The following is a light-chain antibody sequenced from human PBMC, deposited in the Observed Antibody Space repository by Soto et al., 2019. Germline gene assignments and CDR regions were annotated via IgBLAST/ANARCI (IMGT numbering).Light chain of an antibody. Sequence: DIQMTQSPSSLSASVGDRVTITCRASQGVSNSLSCYQQKPGKVPKLLIYAASTLQSGVPSRFSGSGSGTDFTLTISSLQPEDVATYYCQKYGSVPFTFGPGTKVDIK. V-gene: IGKV1-27*01. CDR3: QKYGSVPFT. CDR1: QGVSNS. J-gene: IGKJ3*01. CDR2: AAS.